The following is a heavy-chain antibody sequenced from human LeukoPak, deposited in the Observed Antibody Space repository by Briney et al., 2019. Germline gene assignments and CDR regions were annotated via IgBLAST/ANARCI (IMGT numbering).Heavy chain of an antibody. D-gene: IGHD3-16*01. CDR2: MNSGGTTI. V-gene: IGHV3-74*01. CDR1: GFSISGYW. Sequence: GGSLRLSCAASGFSISGYWMHWVRQAAGEGLVWVSRMNSGGTTIHYADSVKGRFTISRDNVDNTLHLQMNSLRVEDTAVYYCIREVQVRASASLGLWGQGTLVTVSS. CDR3: IREVQVRASASLGL. J-gene: IGHJ4*01.